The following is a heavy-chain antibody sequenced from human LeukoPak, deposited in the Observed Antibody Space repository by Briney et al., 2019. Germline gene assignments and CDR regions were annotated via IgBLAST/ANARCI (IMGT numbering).Heavy chain of an antibody. D-gene: IGHD2-8*01. V-gene: IGHV4-39*07. CDR1: GGSISSSSYY. Sequence: SETLSLTCTVSGGSISSSSYYWGWIRQPPGKGLEWIGEINHSGSTNYNPSLKSRVTISVDTSKNQFSLKLSSVTAADTAVYYCARGPLVWNVWGKGTTVTISS. CDR3: ARGPLVWNV. J-gene: IGHJ6*04. CDR2: INHSGST.